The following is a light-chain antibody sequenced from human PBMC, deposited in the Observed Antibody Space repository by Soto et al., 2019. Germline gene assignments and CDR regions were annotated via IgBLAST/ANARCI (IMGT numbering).Light chain of an antibody. CDR1: QSLSNF. CDR2: DAS. J-gene: IGKJ4*01. CDR3: QQRNFP. V-gene: IGKV3-11*01. Sequence: EIVLTQSPATLSLSPGERATLSCRASQSLSNFLAWYQQKPGQAPRLLIYDASNRATGIPARFSGSGSGTDFTLTISSLEPEDFAVYYCQQRNFPFGGGTKVEIK.